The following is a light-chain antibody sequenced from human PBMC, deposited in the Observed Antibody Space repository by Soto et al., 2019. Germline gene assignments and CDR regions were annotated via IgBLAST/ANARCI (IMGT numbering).Light chain of an antibody. Sequence: QSALTQPASVSGSPGQSITISCTGTSSDVGNYNAVSWYQQNPVKAPKLMIYDVTNRPSGVSNRFSGSKSGNTASLTISGLQAEDESDYYCRSYTSSSTIVFGTGTKLTVL. CDR2: DVT. CDR3: RSYTSSSTIV. J-gene: IGLJ1*01. CDR1: SSDVGNYNA. V-gene: IGLV2-14*01.